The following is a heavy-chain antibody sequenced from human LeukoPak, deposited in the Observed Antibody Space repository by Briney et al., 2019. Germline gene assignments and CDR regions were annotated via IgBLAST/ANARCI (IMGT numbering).Heavy chain of an antibody. CDR3: ARPRSSHYYYFDY. J-gene: IGHJ4*02. Sequence: GGSLRLSCAASGFTFSSYAMSWVRQAPGKGLEWVSSISSSSSYIYYADSVKGRFTISRDNAKNSLYLQMNSLRAEDTAVYYCARPRSSHYYYFDYWGQGTLVTVSS. CDR2: ISSSSSYI. CDR1: GFTFSSYA. D-gene: IGHD2-15*01. V-gene: IGHV3-21*01.